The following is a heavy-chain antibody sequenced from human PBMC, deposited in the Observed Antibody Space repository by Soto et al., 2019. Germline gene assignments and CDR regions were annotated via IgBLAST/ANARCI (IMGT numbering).Heavy chain of an antibody. CDR2: IIPIVGTG. J-gene: IGHJ6*02. V-gene: IGHV1-69*01. CDR1: GGSFSSYA. CDR3: ARDLRAAGRPGMDV. D-gene: IGHD6-13*01. Sequence: QVQLVHSGAEVKKPGSSVKVSCKASGGSFSSYAISWVRQAPGQGLEWMGGIIPIVGTGNYAQNFEGRVTCTAVESTRTAYMELSSLSSEDTAIYYCARDLRAAGRPGMDVWGQWTKVSVSS.